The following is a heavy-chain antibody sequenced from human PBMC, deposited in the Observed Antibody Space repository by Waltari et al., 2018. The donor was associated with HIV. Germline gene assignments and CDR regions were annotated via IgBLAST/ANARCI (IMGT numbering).Heavy chain of an antibody. J-gene: IGHJ4*02. CDR1: GFTFSSYW. V-gene: IGHV3-7*01. Sequence: EVQLVESGGGLVQPGGSLRLSCAASGFTFSSYWMSWVRQAPGKGLEWVANIKQDGSEKYYVDSVKGRFTISRDNAKNSLYLQMNSLRAEDTAVYYCARDGYSGYVPGFDYWGQGTLVTVSS. CDR3: ARDGYSGYVPGFDY. D-gene: IGHD5-12*01. CDR2: IKQDGSEK.